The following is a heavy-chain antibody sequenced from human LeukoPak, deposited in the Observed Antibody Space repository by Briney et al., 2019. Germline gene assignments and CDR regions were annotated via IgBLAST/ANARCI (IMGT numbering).Heavy chain of an antibody. V-gene: IGHV4-59*01. D-gene: IGHD4-17*01. CDR1: GGSISSYY. CDR3: ARYNDYGATNWFDP. CDR2: IYYSGST. Sequence: SETLSLTCTVSGGSISSYYWSWIGQPPGKGLEWIGYIYYSGSTNYYPPLKCRVTISLDTSKHQSSLKLSSVTAADTAVYYCARYNDYGATNWFDPWGQGTLVTVSS. J-gene: IGHJ5*02.